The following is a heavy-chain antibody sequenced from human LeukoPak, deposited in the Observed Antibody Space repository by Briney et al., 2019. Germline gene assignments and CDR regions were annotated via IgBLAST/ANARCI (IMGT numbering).Heavy chain of an antibody. V-gene: IGHV4-59*08. J-gene: IGHJ4*02. CDR2: IYYSGST. Sequence: SETLSLTCTVSGGSISSYYWSWIRQPPGKGLEWIGYIYYSGSTYYNPSLRSRVTISVDTSKNQFSLKLSSVTAADTAVYYCARQGAFNYWGQGTLVTVSS. CDR1: GGSISSYY. CDR3: ARQGAFNY. D-gene: IGHD3-16*01.